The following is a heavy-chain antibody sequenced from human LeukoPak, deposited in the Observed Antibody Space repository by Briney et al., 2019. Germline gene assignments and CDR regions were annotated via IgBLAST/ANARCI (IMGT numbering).Heavy chain of an antibody. Sequence: SETLSLTCTVSGGSLSSYYWSWIRQPAGKGLEWIGRIYTSGGTNYNPSLKSRVTMSLDTSKNQFSLKLSSVTAADTAVYYCARAKQVAYYYYYMDVWGKGTTVTVSS. CDR3: ARAKQVAYYYYYMDV. CDR2: IYTSGGT. CDR1: GGSLSSYY. V-gene: IGHV4-4*07. J-gene: IGHJ6*03. D-gene: IGHD6-6*01.